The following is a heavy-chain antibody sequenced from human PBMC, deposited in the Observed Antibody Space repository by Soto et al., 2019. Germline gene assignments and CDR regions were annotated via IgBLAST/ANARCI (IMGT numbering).Heavy chain of an antibody. D-gene: IGHD6-13*01. Sequence: PGESLKISCKGSGYSFTSYWIGWVRQMPGKGLEWMGIIYPGDSDTRYSPSFQGQVTISADKSISTAYLQWSSLKASDAAMYYCARTSAAGKYYYGMDVWGQGTTVTISS. CDR1: GYSFTSYW. V-gene: IGHV5-51*01. CDR3: ARTSAAGKYYYGMDV. CDR2: IYPGDSDT. J-gene: IGHJ6*02.